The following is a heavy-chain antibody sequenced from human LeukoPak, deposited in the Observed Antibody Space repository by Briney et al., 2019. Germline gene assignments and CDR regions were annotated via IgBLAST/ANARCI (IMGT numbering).Heavy chain of an antibody. J-gene: IGHJ4*02. Sequence: GGSLRLSCAASGFTVSSNYMSWVRQAPGKGLEWVSVIYSGGSTYYADSVKGRFTISRDNSKNTLYLQMNSLRAEDTAVYYCARTLSIAAARYFDYWGQGTLVTVSS. CDR1: GFTVSSNY. CDR3: ARTLSIAAARYFDY. V-gene: IGHV3-53*01. D-gene: IGHD6-13*01. CDR2: IYSGGST.